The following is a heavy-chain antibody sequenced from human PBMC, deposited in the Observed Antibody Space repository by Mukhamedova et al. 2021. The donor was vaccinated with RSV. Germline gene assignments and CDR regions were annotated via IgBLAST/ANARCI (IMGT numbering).Heavy chain of an antibody. V-gene: IGHV4-59*12. J-gene: IGHJ4*02. CDR2: GAT. Sequence: GATNYNPSLKSRVTISADTSKNQFSLKLSSVTAADTAVYFCASRLRGGPTAAGGVQLWFVWGQGTLVTVSS. D-gene: IGHD5-18*01. CDR3: ASRLRGGPTAAGGVQLWFV.